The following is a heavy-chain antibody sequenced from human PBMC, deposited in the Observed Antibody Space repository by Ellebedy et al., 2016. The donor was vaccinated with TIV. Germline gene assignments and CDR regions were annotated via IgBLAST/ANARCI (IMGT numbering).Heavy chain of an antibody. CDR2: INPDSGST. J-gene: IGHJ6*02. Sequence: ASVKVSCKASGYTFTDNYVHWVRQAPGQGLEWMGWINPDSGSTNFAQKFQGRVTMTRDTSVNTAYMELSRLESDDMAVYYCARVRRGSSGMDVWGQGTTVTVS. CDR1: GYTFTDNY. D-gene: IGHD6-13*01. V-gene: IGHV1-2*02. CDR3: ARVRRGSSGMDV.